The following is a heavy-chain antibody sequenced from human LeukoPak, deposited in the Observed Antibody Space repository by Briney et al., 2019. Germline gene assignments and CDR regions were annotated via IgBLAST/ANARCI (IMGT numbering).Heavy chain of an antibody. CDR2: MNPISGNT. J-gene: IGHJ5*02. D-gene: IGHD2-2*01. CDR1: GYTFTSYD. Sequence: ASVKVSCKASGYTFTSYDINWVRQATGQGLEWMGWMNPISGNTGYAQKFQGRVTITRNTSISTAYMELSSLRSEDTAVYYCARDLPCSSTSCRRDWGFDPWGQGTLVTVSS. CDR3: ARDLPCSSTSCRRDWGFDP. V-gene: IGHV1-8*03.